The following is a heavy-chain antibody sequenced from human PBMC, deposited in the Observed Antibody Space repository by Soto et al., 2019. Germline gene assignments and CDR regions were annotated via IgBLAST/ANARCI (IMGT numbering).Heavy chain of an antibody. CDR3: TRARALIIAAIGMAY. CDR2: IIPFGSIT. D-gene: IGHD6-25*01. J-gene: IGHJ1*01. V-gene: IGHV1-69*04. CDR1: GGTFSSYI. Sequence: QVQLVQSGAEVKKPGSSVKVSCKVSGGTFSSYIVNWVRQAPGQGLALMGSIIPFGSITNYAQRYEGRVTFTADKSATTAYMELNSLTSEDAAGYFCTRARALIIAAIGMAYWGQGTLVTVSS.